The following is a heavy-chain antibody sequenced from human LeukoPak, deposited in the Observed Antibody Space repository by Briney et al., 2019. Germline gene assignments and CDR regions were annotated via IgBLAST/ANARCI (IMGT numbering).Heavy chain of an antibody. V-gene: IGHV1-69*13. J-gene: IGHJ4*02. D-gene: IGHD3-10*01. CDR3: ARNYQDKLLLWFGG. CDR2: IIPIFGTA. Sequence: SVKVSCKASGGTFSSYAISWVRQAPGQGLEWMGGIIPIFGTANYAQKFQGRVTITADDSTSTAYMELSSLRSEDTAVYYCARNYQDKLLLWFGGWGQGTLVTVSS. CDR1: GGTFSSYA.